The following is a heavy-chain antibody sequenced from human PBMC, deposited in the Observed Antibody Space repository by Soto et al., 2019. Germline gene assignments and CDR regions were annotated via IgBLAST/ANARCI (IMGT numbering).Heavy chain of an antibody. Sequence: SETLSLTCAVSGASVTSEDYYWSWIRQPPGKGLEWIGYIYHSGSTYYNPSLKSRVSISIDTSQNQFSLKLASLIAADTAVFYCARDPIFYSASSGYGGSYFDYWGQGSRVTVSS. D-gene: IGHD3-22*01. CDR3: ARDPIFYSASSGYGGSYFDY. J-gene: IGHJ4*02. CDR2: IYHSGST. CDR1: GASVTSEDYY. V-gene: IGHV4-30-4*01.